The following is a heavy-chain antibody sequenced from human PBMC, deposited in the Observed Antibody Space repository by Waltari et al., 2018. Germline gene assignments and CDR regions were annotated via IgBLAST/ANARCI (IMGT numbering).Heavy chain of an antibody. CDR2: IDWDDNK. CDR1: GFSLSTSAMR. CDR3: ARSDGSLGGIPFDY. D-gene: IGHD3-16*01. V-gene: IGHV2-70*04. J-gene: IGHJ4*02. Sequence: QVTLKESGPALVKPTQTLTLTCTFSGFSLSTSAMRGSWIRQPPGKALEWLARIDWDDNKFFSTSLKTRLTISKDTSKNQVVLTMTNMDPVDTATYYCARSDGSLGGIPFDYWGQGTLVTVSS.